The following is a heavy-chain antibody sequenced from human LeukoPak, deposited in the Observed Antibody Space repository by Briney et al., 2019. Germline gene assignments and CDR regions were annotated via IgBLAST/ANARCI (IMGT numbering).Heavy chain of an antibody. CDR1: GGSISSSSYY. CDR3: ARDRRITMIVGISDMGWFDP. CDR2: IYYSGST. D-gene: IGHD3-22*01. V-gene: IGHV4-39*02. J-gene: IGHJ5*02. Sequence: SETLSLTCTVSGGSISSSSYYWGWIRQPPGKGLEWIGSIYYSGSTYYNPSLKSRVTISVDTSKNQFSLKLSSVTAADTAVYYCARDRRITMIVGISDMGWFDPWGQGTLVTVSS.